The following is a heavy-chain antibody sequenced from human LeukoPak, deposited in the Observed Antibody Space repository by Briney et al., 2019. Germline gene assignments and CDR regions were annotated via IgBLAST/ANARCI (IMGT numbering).Heavy chain of an antibody. J-gene: IGHJ4*02. Sequence: GGSLRLSCAASGFTFSSYAMSWVRQAPGKGLEWVSAISGSVGSTYYAGSVKGRFTISRDNSKNTLYLQMNSLRAEDTAVYYCAKEGGIAAAGTSQGFDYWGQGTLVAVSS. CDR3: AKEGGIAAAGTSQGFDY. V-gene: IGHV3-23*01. CDR2: ISGSVGST. CDR1: GFTFSSYA. D-gene: IGHD6-13*01.